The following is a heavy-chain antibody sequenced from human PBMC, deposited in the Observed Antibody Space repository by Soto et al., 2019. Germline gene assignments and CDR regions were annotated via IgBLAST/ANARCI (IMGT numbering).Heavy chain of an antibody. CDR1: GFNFAAYT. Sequence: FLRLSFSASGFNFAAYTVSWVRLTPGKGLEWVGFIRRIAYGGTTDYAASVKGRFTISRDDSRKIVYLQMSRLKIEETAVYYCARSLAIDFDSWGQGTLVTVS. V-gene: IGHV3-49*04. CDR3: ARSLAIDFDS. CDR2: IRRIAYGGTT. J-gene: IGHJ4*02.